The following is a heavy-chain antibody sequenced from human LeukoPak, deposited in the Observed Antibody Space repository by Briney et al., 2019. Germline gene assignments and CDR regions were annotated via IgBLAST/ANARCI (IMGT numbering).Heavy chain of an antibody. CDR3: ARPRNGFYCGD. D-gene: IGHD3-22*01. CDR1: GGSISSSSYY. J-gene: IGHJ4*02. CDR2: IYYSGST. V-gene: IGHV4-39*07. Sequence: SETLSLTCTVSGGSISSSSYYRGWIRQPPGKGLEWIGSIYYSGSTYYNPSLKSRVTISVDTSKNQFSLKLSSVTAADTAVYYCARPRNGFYCGDWGQGTLVTVSS.